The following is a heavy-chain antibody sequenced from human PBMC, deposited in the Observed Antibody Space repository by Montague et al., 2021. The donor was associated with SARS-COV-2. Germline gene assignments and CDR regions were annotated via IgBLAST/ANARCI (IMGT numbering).Heavy chain of an antibody. Sequence: SETLSLTCAVSGDSMSSNNWWTWVRQSPGKGLEWIGEIHHIVGTNYNPSLKSRVSISVDKSRNQFSLNLNSVTAADTALYYCATVFGGCSATSCYLYNWGRGTLVTVSS. CDR3: ATVFGGCSATSCYLYN. J-gene: IGHJ4*02. CDR1: GDSMSSNNW. V-gene: IGHV4-4*02. CDR2: IHHIVGT. D-gene: IGHD2-2*01.